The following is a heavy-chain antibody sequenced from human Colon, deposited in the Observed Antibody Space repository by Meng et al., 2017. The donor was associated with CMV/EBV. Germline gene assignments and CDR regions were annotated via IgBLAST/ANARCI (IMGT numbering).Heavy chain of an antibody. D-gene: IGHD4-23*01. CDR3: ARGRPGGNHFDY. CDR1: GFTFSSYD. V-gene: IGHV3-13*01. Sequence: GESLKISCAASGFTFSSYDMHWVRQATGKGLEWVSAIGTAGDTYYPGSVKGRFTISRENAKNSLYLQMNSLRAGDTAVYYCARGRPGGNHFDYWGQGTLVTVS. CDR2: IGTAGDT. J-gene: IGHJ4*02.